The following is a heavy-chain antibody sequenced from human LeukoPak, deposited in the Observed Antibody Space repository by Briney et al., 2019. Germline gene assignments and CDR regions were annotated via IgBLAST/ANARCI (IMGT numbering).Heavy chain of an antibody. V-gene: IGHV1-69*04. J-gene: IGHJ4*02. D-gene: IGHD2-2*01. CDR2: IIPILGIA. CDR1: GYTFTSYG. CDR3: ARDSRYCSSTSCTRDDY. Sequence: SVKVSCKASGYTFTSYGISWVQQAPGQGLEWMGRIIPILGIANYAQKFQGRVTITADKSTSTAYMELSSLRSEDTAVYYCARDSRYCSSTSCTRDDYWGQETLVTVSS.